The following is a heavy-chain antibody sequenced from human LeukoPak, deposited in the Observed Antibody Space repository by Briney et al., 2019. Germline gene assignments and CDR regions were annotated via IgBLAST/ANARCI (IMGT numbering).Heavy chain of an antibody. CDR1: GFTFSSYS. V-gene: IGHV3-21*04. D-gene: IGHD3-22*01. Sequence: GGSLRLSCAASGFTFSSYSMNWVRQAPGKGLEWVSSISSSSSYIYYADSVKGRFTISRDNAKNSLYLQMNSLRAEDTAVYYCAKVMSGVNMIAVDDAFDIWGQGTMVTVSS. CDR3: AKVMSGVNMIAVDDAFDI. J-gene: IGHJ3*02. CDR2: ISSSSSYI.